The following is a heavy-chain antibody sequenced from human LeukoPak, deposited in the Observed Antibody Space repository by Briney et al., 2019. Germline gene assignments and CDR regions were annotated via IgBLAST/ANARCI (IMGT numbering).Heavy chain of an antibody. CDR2: INHSGST. D-gene: IGHD7-27*01. V-gene: IGHV4-34*01. Sequence: SETLSLTCAVYGGSFSGYYWSWIRQPPGKGLEWIGEINHSGSTNYNPSLKSRVTISVDTSKNQFSLRLSSVTAADTAVYYCARKNWDYWYFELWGRGTLVIVS. CDR1: GGSFSGYY. J-gene: IGHJ2*01. CDR3: ARKNWDYWYFEL.